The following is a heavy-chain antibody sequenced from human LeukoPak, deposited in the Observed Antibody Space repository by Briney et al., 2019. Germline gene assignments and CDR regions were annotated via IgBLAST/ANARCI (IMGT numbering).Heavy chain of an antibody. V-gene: IGHV1-2*02. CDR1: GYTFTVYY. D-gene: IGHD3-10*01. Sequence: ASVKVSCKTSGYTFTVYYMHWVRHAPGQGLEWMGWINPNSGDSNYAQKFQGRVTMTRDTPITTAYMELTRLRSDDTAVYYCARVVYGSGNFGADPFDYWGQGTLLTVSS. J-gene: IGHJ4*02. CDR3: ARVVYGSGNFGADPFDY. CDR2: INPNSGDS.